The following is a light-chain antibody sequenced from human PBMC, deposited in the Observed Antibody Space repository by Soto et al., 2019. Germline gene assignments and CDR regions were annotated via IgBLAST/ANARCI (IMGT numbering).Light chain of an antibody. CDR2: GAS. CDR1: QNIGTN. CDR3: LQFDKWPPRLT. J-gene: IGKJ4*01. V-gene: IGKV3-15*01. Sequence: LLTQSPATVSVSPGGGATLSCRASQNIGTNLAWYQQKSGQAPRLLIYGASNRATGVPAKFSGGGSGTDFTLTISSLQSEDFAVYYCLQFDKWPPRLTFGGGTKVDIK.